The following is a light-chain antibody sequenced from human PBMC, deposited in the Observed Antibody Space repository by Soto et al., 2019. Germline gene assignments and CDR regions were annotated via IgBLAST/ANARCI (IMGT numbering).Light chain of an antibody. CDR3: QQRSNWPLT. Sequence: EIVLTQSPATLSLSPGERATLSCRACQSVSSYLAWYQQKPGQAPRLLIYDASNRATGIPARFSGSGSGTDFTLTISSLEPEDCAVYYCQQRSNWPLTFGGGTKVEIK. J-gene: IGKJ4*01. CDR2: DAS. CDR1: QSVSSY. V-gene: IGKV3-11*01.